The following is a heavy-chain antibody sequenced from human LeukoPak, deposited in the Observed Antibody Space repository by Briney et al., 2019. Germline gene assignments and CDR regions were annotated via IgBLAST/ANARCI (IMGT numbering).Heavy chain of an antibody. CDR3: ARQSMVATPFDY. D-gene: IGHD5-12*01. V-gene: IGHV4-59*08. Sequence: PSETLSLTCTVSGGSISSYYWSWIRQPPGKGLEWIGYIYFSGSANYNPSLKSRVTMSVDTSKNQFSLKLSSVTAADTAVYYCARQSMVATPFDYWGQGTLVTVSS. CDR1: GGSISSYY. J-gene: IGHJ4*02. CDR2: IYFSGSA.